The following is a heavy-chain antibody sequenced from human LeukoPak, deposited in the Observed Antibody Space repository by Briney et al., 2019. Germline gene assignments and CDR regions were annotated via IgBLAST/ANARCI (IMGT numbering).Heavy chain of an antibody. CDR3: AKYSSSSGIFDY. V-gene: IGHV5-51*01. CDR2: IYPGDSDT. J-gene: IGHJ4*02. D-gene: IGHD6-6*01. Sequence: ESLKISCKGSGYSFTSSWIGWVRQMPGKGLQWMGIIYPGDSDTRYSPSFQGQVTISADKSISTAYLQWSSLKASDTAMYYCAKYSSSSGIFDYWGQGTLVTVSS. CDR1: GYSFTSSW.